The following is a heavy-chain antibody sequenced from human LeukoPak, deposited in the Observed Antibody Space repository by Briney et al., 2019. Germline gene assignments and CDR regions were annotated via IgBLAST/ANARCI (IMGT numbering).Heavy chain of an antibody. J-gene: IGHJ4*02. CDR3: ARENRLTGEDY. V-gene: IGHV1-18*04. Sequence: ASVKVSCKASGYTFTGYYMHWVRQAPGQGLEWMGWISAYNGNTNYAQKLQGRVTMTTDTSTSTAYMELRSLRSDDTAVYYCARENRLTGEDYWGQGTLVTVSS. CDR1: GYTFTGYY. CDR2: ISAYNGNT. D-gene: IGHD7-27*01.